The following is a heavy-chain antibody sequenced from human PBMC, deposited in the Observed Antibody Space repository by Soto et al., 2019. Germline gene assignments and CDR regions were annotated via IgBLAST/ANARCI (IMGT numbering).Heavy chain of an antibody. CDR2: ISAYNGNT. D-gene: IGHD3-10*01. V-gene: IGHV1-18*01. CDR1: GYTFTSYG. J-gene: IGHJ5*02. CDR3: ARDSGCAGAYNWFGP. Sequence: ASVKVSCKASGYTFTSYGISWVRQAPGQGLEWMGWISAYNGNTNYAQKLQGRVTMTTDTSTSTAYMELRSLRSDDTAVYYCARDSGCAGAYNWFGPWGQGTLVTVAS.